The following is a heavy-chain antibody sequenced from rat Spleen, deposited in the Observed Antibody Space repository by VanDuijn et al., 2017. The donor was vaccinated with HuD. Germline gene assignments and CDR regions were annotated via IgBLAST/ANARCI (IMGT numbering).Heavy chain of an antibody. CDR3: TTDTFYDVTYYPGGFDY. J-gene: IGHJ2*01. Sequence: EVQLVESDGGLVQPGRSLKLSCAASGFTFSSFWMYWIRQAPGKGLEWVSSINSDGGSTYYPDSVKGRFTISRDNAENTVYLQLDSLRSEDTATYYCTTDTFYDVTYYPGGFDYWGQGVMVTVSS. D-gene: IGHD1-12*02. V-gene: IGHV5-58*01. CDR1: GFTFSSFW. CDR2: INSDGGST.